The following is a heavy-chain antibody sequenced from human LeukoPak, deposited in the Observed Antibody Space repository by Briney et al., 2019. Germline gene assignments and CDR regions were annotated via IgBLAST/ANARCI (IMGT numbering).Heavy chain of an antibody. D-gene: IGHD5-18*01. V-gene: IGHV1-46*01. CDR2: INPSGGST. CDR1: GYTFTSYY. J-gene: IGHJ4*02. Sequence: ASVKVSCKASGYTFTSYYMHWVRQAPGQGLEWMGIINPSGGSTSYAQKFQGRVTMTRDTSISTAYMELSRLRSDDTAVYYCARDVRGEGIQLWPREWYFDYWGQGTLVTVSS. CDR3: ARDVRGEGIQLWPREWYFDY.